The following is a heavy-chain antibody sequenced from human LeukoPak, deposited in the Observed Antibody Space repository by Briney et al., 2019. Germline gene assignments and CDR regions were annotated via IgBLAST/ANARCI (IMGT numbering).Heavy chain of an antibody. J-gene: IGHJ4*02. CDR2: IRYDGSNK. CDR1: GFTSSSYG. V-gene: IGHV3-30*02. CDR3: AKLDFYCSSTSCQFDY. Sequence: GGSLRLSCAASGFTSSSYGMHWVRPAPGKGLEWVAFIRYDGSNKYYADSVRGRFTISRDNSKNTLYLQMNSLRAEDTAVYYCAKLDFYCSSTSCQFDYWGQGTLVTVSS. D-gene: IGHD2-2*01.